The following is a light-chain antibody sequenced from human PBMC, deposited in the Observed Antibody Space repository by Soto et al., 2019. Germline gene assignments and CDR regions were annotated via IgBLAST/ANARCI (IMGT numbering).Light chain of an antibody. CDR2: DAS. CDR3: QQCRYWPLT. V-gene: IGKV3-15*01. Sequence: EIVMTQSQATLSVSPREGATLSRKASQNDYNSSACYQQRPGQPPRLLIYDASTTATGNLARHSDSGYGTEFTLTISSLHSEDFAVYFCQQCRYWPLTFGGGTKVEIK. J-gene: IGKJ4*01. CDR1: QNDYNS.